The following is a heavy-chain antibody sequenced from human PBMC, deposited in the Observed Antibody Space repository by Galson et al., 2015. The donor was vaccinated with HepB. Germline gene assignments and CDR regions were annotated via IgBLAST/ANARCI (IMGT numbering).Heavy chain of an antibody. CDR2: ISSSSTI. CDR3: ARGYYYDSSAPGRKKNNWFDP. J-gene: IGHJ5*02. Sequence: SLRLSCAASGFTFSSYSMNWVRQAPGKGLEWVSYISSSSTIYYADSVKGRFTISRDNAKNSLYLQMNSLRDEDTAVYYCARGYYYDSSAPGRKKNNWFDPWGQGTLVTVSS. V-gene: IGHV3-48*02. D-gene: IGHD3-22*01. CDR1: GFTFSSYS.